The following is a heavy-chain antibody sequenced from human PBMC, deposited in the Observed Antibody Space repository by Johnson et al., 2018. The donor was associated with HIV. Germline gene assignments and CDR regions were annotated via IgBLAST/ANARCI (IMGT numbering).Heavy chain of an antibody. CDR2: ISYDGRYK. D-gene: IGHD3-3*01. Sequence: QVQLVESGGGVVQPGRSLRLSCAVSGFTFSDYGMHWVRQAPGKGLEWVAVISYDGRYKYYADSVKGRFTISRDNYKDTLYLQMNSLRADDTAVYYCAKDSTITMFGVVTSPYGFDVWGQGTMVTVSS. V-gene: IGHV3-30*18. J-gene: IGHJ3*01. CDR3: AKDSTITMFGVVTSPYGFDV. CDR1: GFTFSDYG.